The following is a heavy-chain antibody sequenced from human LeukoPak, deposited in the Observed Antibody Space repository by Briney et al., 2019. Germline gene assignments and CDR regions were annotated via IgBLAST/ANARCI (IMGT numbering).Heavy chain of an antibody. CDR3: ASARPDYDFWSGNTYYYYYYMDV. D-gene: IGHD3-3*01. CDR2: IYYSGST. V-gene: IGHV4-39*01. Sequence: PSETLSLTCTVSGGSISSSSYYWGWIRQPPRKGREWIGSIYYSGSTYCNPSLKSRVTISVDTSKNQFSLKLSSVTAADTAVYYCASARPDYDFWSGNTYYYYYYMDVWGKGTTVTVSS. J-gene: IGHJ6*03. CDR1: GGSISSSSYY.